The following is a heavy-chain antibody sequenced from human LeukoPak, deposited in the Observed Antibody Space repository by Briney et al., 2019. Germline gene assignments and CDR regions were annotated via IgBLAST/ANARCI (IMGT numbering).Heavy chain of an antibody. CDR3: AKEAAADDYYYYGMDV. CDR2: ISYDGSNK. D-gene: IGHD6-13*01. Sequence: GRYLRLSCAASGFTFSSYGMHWVRQAPGKGLEWVAVISYDGSNKYYADSVKGRFTISRDNSKNTLYLQMNSLRAEDTAVYYCAKEAAADDYYYYGMDVWGQGTTVTVSS. V-gene: IGHV3-30*18. CDR1: GFTFSSYG. J-gene: IGHJ6*02.